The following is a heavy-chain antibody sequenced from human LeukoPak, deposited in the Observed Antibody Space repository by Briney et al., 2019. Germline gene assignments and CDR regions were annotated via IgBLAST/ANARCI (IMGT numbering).Heavy chain of an antibody. CDR2: INQDGSEK. Sequence: GGSLRLSCAASGFILSTYWMSWVRQAPGKRPEWVANINQDGSEKYSVDSVRGRFTISRDNAKNSLYLQMNSLRAEDTAVYYCARSGMAVAATPWDWGQGTLVTVSS. CDR3: ARSGMAVAATPWD. V-gene: IGHV3-7*05. CDR1: GFILSTYW. D-gene: IGHD6-19*01. J-gene: IGHJ1*01.